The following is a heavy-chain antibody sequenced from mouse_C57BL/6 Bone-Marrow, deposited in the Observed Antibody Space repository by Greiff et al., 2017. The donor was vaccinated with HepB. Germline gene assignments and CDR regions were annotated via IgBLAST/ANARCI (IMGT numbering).Heavy chain of an antibody. J-gene: IGHJ4*01. CDR3: ARHGYGRYAMDY. V-gene: IGHV5-12*01. CDR1: GFTFSDYY. Sequence: EVQRVESGGGLVQPGGSLKLSCAASGFTFSDYYMYWVRQTPEKRLEWVAYISNGGGSTYYPDTVKGRFTISRDNAKNTLYLQMSRLKSEDTAMYYCARHGYGRYAMDYWGQGTSVTVSS. CDR2: ISNGGGST. D-gene: IGHD1-1*01.